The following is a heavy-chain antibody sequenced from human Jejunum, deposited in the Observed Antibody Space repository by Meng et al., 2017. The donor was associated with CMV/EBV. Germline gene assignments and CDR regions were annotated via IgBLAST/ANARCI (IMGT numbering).Heavy chain of an antibody. CDR3: AADILRITAGDY. V-gene: IGHV1-2*02. CDR2: INHRTDGT. J-gene: IGHJ4*02. D-gene: IGHD3-16*01. Sequence: CKTSGYALTAYYIPWVRQARGKGLEWREDINHRTDGTDLAQRFKGSVTLTRDTSITTTYMEVRNMRSDDTAVYYCAADILRITAGDYWGQGTLVTVSS. CDR1: GYALTAYY.